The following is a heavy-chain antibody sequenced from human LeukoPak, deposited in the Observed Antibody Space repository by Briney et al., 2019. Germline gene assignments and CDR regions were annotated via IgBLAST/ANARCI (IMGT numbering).Heavy chain of an antibody. CDR3: ARGYSSSLPYYYYYMDV. CDR2: IYYSGST. V-gene: IGHV4-59*01. J-gene: IGHJ6*03. Sequence: SETLSLTCTVSGGSISSYYWSWIRQPLGKGLEWIGYIYYSGSTNYNPSLKSRVTISVDTSKNQFSLKLSSVTAADTAVYYCARGYSSSLPYYYYYMDVWGKGTTVTVSS. CDR1: GGSISSYY. D-gene: IGHD6-6*01.